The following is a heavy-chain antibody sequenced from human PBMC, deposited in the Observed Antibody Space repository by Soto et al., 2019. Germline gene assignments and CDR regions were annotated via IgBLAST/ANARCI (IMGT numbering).Heavy chain of an antibody. CDR2: INSDGSST. V-gene: IGHV3-74*01. CDR3: AREGPTSSTSCYMDV. Sequence: EVQLVESGGGLVQPGGSLRLPFAAPGSPFSTSWMPGARKPPGKGLVWVSRINSDGSSTSYADSVKGRFTISRDNAKNTLYLQMNSLRAEDTAVYYCAREGPTSSTSCYMDVWGKGTTVTVSS. D-gene: IGHD2-2*01. J-gene: IGHJ6*03. CDR1: GSPFSTSW.